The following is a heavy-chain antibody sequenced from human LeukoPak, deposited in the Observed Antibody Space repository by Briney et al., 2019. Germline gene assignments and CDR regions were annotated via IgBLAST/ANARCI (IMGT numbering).Heavy chain of an antibody. Sequence: SETLSLTCTVSGGPISSYYWSWIRQPPGKGLEWIGYIYYSGSTNYNPSLKSRVTISVDTSKNQFSLKLSSVTAADTAVYYCARGNGDYFLGWFDPWGQGTLVTVSS. CDR3: ARGNGDYFLGWFDP. CDR1: GGPISSYY. CDR2: IYYSGST. J-gene: IGHJ5*02. V-gene: IGHV4-59*01. D-gene: IGHD4-17*01.